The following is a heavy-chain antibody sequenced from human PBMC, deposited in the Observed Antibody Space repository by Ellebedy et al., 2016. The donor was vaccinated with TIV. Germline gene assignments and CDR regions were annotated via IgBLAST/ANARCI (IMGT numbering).Heavy chain of an antibody. Sequence: GSLRLSXTVSGCSISGPYYRGWTRPSPGIGLEWLGSIYYNGRTYHNPSLKSRVALFVDTSKNQFSLKMSSVTAADTDVYHCARQSFGYCTNGECDFWGQGTLVTVSA. CDR3: ARQSFGYCTNGECDF. CDR2: IYYNGRT. D-gene: IGHD2-8*01. V-gene: IGHV4-39*01. CDR1: GCSISGPYY. J-gene: IGHJ4*02.